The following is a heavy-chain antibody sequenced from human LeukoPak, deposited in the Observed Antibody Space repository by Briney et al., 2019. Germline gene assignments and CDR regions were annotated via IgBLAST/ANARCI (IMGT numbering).Heavy chain of an antibody. D-gene: IGHD3-22*01. Sequence: GGSLRLSCAVSGLTFSSYWMDWVRQAPGKGLEWVASINPDGNKKYSADSVKGRFTISRDNAKNSLYLQMNSLRAEDTAVYYCARGPQKNGHISGYPGYFDYWGQGTLVPVSS. CDR3: ARGPQKNGHISGYPGYFDY. CDR2: INPDGNKK. CDR1: GLTFSSYW. V-gene: IGHV3-7*01. J-gene: IGHJ4*02.